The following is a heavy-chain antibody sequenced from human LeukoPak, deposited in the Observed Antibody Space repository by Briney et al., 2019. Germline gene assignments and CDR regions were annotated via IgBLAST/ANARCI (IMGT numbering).Heavy chain of an antibody. CDR1: GGSISSGDYY. Sequence: SETLSLTCTVSGGSISSGDYYRSWIRQPPGKGLEWIGYIYYSGSTYYNPSLKSRVTISVDTSKNQFSLKLSSVTAADTAVYYCARLDITIFEENEFDPWGQGTLVTVSS. D-gene: IGHD3-3*01. CDR3: ARLDITIFEENEFDP. J-gene: IGHJ5*02. V-gene: IGHV4-30-4*08. CDR2: IYYSGST.